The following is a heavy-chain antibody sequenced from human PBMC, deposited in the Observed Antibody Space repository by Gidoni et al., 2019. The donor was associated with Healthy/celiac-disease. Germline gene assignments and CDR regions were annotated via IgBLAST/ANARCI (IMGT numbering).Heavy chain of an antibody. CDR2: IYYSGST. V-gene: IGHV4-39*01. CDR3: ARHSSGYNYARN. D-gene: IGHD3-22*01. CDR1: GGSISSSSYY. J-gene: IGHJ4*02. Sequence: QLQLQESGPGLVKPSETLSLTCTVSGGSISSSSYYWGWIRQPPGKGLEWIGSIYYSGSTYYNPSLKSRVTISVDTSKNQFSLKLSSVTAADTAVYYCARHSSGYNYARNWGQGTLVTVSS.